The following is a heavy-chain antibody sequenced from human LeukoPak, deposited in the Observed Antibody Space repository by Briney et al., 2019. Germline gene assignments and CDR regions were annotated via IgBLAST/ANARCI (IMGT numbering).Heavy chain of an antibody. CDR1: GFTFSSYS. J-gene: IGHJ4*02. Sequence: GGSLRLSCAASGFTFSSYSMNWVRQAPGKGLEWVSSISSSSSYIYYADSVKGRFTISRDNAKNSLYLQMNSLRAEDTAVYYCARAPNYDFWSRYYFDYWGQGTLVTVSS. CDR3: ARAPNYDFWSRYYFDY. V-gene: IGHV3-21*01. D-gene: IGHD3-3*01. CDR2: ISSSSSYI.